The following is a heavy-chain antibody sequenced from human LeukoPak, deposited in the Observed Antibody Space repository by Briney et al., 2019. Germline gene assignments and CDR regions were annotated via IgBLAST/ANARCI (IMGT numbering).Heavy chain of an antibody. D-gene: IGHD6-19*01. CDR1: GYTSTDYY. CDR2: INPNNGGT. CDR3: ARGDSGITVTGHNNLKQSNWFDP. J-gene: IGHJ5*02. Sequence: ASVKVSCKASGYTSTDYYMHWVRQAPGQGLEWMGWINPNNGGTNYAQNFQGRVTMTRDTSISIVYMELSRLRSDDTAVYYCARGDSGITVTGHNNLKQSNWFDPWGQGTLVTVSS. V-gene: IGHV1-2*02.